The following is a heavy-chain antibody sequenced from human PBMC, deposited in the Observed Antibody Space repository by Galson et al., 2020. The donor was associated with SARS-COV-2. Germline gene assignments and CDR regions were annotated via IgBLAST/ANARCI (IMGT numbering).Heavy chain of an antibody. CDR2: TYYRSKWYN. CDR1: GDSVSSNRAA. CDR3: AARIAAAGSDAFDV. V-gene: IGHV6-1*01. Sequence: ASETLSLTCAISGDSVSSNRAAWNWIRQSPSRGLEWLGRTYYRSKWYNDYAVSVKSRITINADTSKNQFSLQLNSVTPEDTAVYYCAARIAAAGSDAFDVWGQGTMVTVSS. D-gene: IGHD6-13*01. J-gene: IGHJ3*01.